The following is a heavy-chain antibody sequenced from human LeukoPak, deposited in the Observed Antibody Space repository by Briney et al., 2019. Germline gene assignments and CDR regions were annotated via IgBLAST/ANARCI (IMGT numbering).Heavy chain of an antibody. Sequence: GASVKVSRKASGYTFTSYDINWVRQATGQGLEWMGWMNPNSGNTGYAQKFQGRVTMTRNTSISTAYMELSSLRSEDTAVYYCARSRHDYVWGSYLGPFDYWGQGTLVTVSS. V-gene: IGHV1-8*01. D-gene: IGHD3-16*02. J-gene: IGHJ4*02. CDR3: ARSRHDYVWGSYLGPFDY. CDR2: MNPNSGNT. CDR1: GYTFTSYD.